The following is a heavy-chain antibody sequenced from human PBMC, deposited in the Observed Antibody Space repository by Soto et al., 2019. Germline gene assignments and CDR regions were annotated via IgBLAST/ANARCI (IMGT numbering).Heavy chain of an antibody. CDR3: AGDSCLHRGFDP. V-gene: IGHV1-46*01. D-gene: IGHD5-12*01. Sequence: QVQLVQSGAEVKKPGASVKVSCKASGFTFTDYYMHWVRQAPGQGLEWMGLINPGGGSTTYTDKLLARVTMTRDTSTSTVSMTECSLSTRDTAVYYCAGDSCLHRGFDPWGGGTLVTESS. CDR1: GFTFTDYY. CDR2: INPGGGST. J-gene: IGHJ5*02.